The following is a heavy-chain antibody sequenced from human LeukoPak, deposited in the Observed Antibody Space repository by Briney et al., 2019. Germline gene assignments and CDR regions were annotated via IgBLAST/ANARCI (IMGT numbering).Heavy chain of an antibody. CDR2: IKSDGITT. CDR1: GFTFSSYW. Sequence: GGSLRLSCTASGFTFSSYWMHWVRQAPGKGLVWVSLIKSDGITTTYADAVKGRFTISRDNARNTLYLQMNSLRDEDSAVYYCVRGGFNGDWGQGTLVTVSS. V-gene: IGHV3-74*01. D-gene: IGHD2-8*01. J-gene: IGHJ4*02. CDR3: VRGGFNGD.